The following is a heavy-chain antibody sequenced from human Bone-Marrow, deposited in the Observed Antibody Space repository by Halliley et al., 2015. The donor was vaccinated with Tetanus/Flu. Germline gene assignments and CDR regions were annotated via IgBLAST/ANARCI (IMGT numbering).Heavy chain of an antibody. J-gene: IGHJ3*01. D-gene: IGHD3-16*01. CDR2: IYPDDSDT. CDR3: ARRGRDGLIDAFDL. V-gene: IGHV5-51*03. CDR1: GYNFPRYW. Sequence: VQLVQSGAEVKKPGESLKITCEGSGYNFPRYWNGWVRQMPGKGLEWMGIIYPDDSDTRYSPAFEGQVTISVEKSIVYLQWRRLRASDTALYYCARRGRDGLIDAFDLWGQGTLVSVSS.